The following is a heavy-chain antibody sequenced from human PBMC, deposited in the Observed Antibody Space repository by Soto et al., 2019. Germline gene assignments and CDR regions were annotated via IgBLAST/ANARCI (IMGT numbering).Heavy chain of an antibody. Sequence: ASVKVSCKASGYTFTSYDINWVRQATGQGLEWMGWMNPNSGNTGYAQKFQGWVTMTRDTSISTAYMELSRLRSDDTAVYYCAREGVVGAMPFDYWGQGTLVTVSS. CDR1: GYTFTSYD. CDR2: MNPNSGNT. V-gene: IGHV1-8*01. D-gene: IGHD1-26*01. J-gene: IGHJ4*02. CDR3: AREGVVGAMPFDY.